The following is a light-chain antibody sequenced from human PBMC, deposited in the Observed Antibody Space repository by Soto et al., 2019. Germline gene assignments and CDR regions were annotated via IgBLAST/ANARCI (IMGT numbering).Light chain of an antibody. Sequence: QAVVTQEPSLTVSPGGTVTLTCASSTGAVTSGYYPNWFQQKPGQAPRALICSTSNKHSWTPARFSGSLLGGKAALTLSGVQPEDEAEYYCLLYYGGARVFGGGTKLTVL. J-gene: IGLJ2*01. V-gene: IGLV7-43*01. CDR2: STS. CDR1: TGAVTSGYY. CDR3: LLYYGGARV.